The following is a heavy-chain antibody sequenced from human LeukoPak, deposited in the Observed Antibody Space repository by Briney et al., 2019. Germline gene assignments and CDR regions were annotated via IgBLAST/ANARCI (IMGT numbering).Heavy chain of an antibody. CDR3: ARASIVGATPDY. CDR2: LTPNSGGA. CDR1: GYTFTCYY. Sequence: ASVKVSCKASGYTFTCYYIHWVRQAPGQGLEWMGWLTPNSGGANYAQKFQGRVTLTRDTSISTAYMELTRLTSDDTAVYYCARASIVGATPDYWGQGTLVSVSS. D-gene: IGHD1-26*01. V-gene: IGHV1-2*02. J-gene: IGHJ4*02.